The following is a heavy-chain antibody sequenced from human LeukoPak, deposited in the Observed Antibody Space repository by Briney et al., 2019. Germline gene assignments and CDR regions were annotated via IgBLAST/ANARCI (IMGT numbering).Heavy chain of an antibody. CDR3: ARRELLSTPDAFDI. D-gene: IGHD3-10*01. CDR1: GGSISSGNYH. Sequence: SETLSLTCTVSGGSISSGNYHWGWIRQPPGKGLEWIGSIYYSGSTYYNPSLKSRVTISVDTSKNQFSLKLSSVTAADTAVYYCARRELLSTPDAFDIWGQGTMVTVSS. V-gene: IGHV4-39*01. J-gene: IGHJ3*02. CDR2: IYYSGST.